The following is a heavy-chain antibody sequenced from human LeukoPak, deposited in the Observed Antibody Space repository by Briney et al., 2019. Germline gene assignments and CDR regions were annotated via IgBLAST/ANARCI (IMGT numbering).Heavy chain of an antibody. CDR2: ISPDGGTT. J-gene: IGHJ4*02. Sequence: GGSLRLSCAASGFTFNTYWMHWVRQAPGKGLVWVSRISPDGGTTNFADPVKGRFTISRDNAMNTLYLQMNSLRAEDTAPYYCARSRAYNYGLTDHWGQGTLVTVSS. CDR3: ARSRAYNYGLTDH. D-gene: IGHD5-18*01. CDR1: GFTFNTYW. V-gene: IGHV3-74*01.